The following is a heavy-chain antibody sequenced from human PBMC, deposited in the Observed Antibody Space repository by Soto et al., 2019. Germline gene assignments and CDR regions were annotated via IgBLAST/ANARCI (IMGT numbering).Heavy chain of an antibody. CDR1: GFTFNMYA. V-gene: IGHV3-23*01. D-gene: IGHD1-1*01. CDR3: ARTITGYFWAGAY. J-gene: IGHJ4*02. Sequence: LRLSCAASGFTFNMYAMSWVRQAPGKGLEWVSGIGGSGANTYYADFVKGRFTISRDNSKNTLYLQMDSLRAEDTAIYYCARTITGYFWAGAYWGQGTLVTVSS. CDR2: IGGSGANT.